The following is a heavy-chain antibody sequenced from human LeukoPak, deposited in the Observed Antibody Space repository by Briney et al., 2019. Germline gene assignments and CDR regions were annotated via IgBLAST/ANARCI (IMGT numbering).Heavy chain of an antibody. CDR2: TYYRSKWYN. CDR3: ARVVDDILTGYSSNYFAP. D-gene: IGHD3-9*01. CDR1: GDSVSSNSAA. J-gene: IGHJ5*02. V-gene: IGHV6-1*01. Sequence: SQTLSLTCAISGDSVSSNSAAWNWIRQSPSRGLEWLGRTYYRSKWYNDYAVSVKRRITINPDTSKNQFSLQLNSVTPEDTAVYYCARVVDDILTGYSSNYFAPWGQGTLVTVSS.